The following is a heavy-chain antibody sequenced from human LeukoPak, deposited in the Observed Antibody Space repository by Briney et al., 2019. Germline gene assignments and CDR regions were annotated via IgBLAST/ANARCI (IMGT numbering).Heavy chain of an antibody. D-gene: IGHD3-16*02. J-gene: IGHJ4*02. CDR3: ARSTYDYVWGSYRWGYYFDY. Sequence: RGSLRLSCAASGFTFSSYEMNWVRQAPGKGLEWVSYISSSGSTIYYADSVKGRFTISRDSAKNSLYLQMNSLRAEDTAVYYCARSTYDYVWGSYRWGYYFDYWGQGTLVTVSS. V-gene: IGHV3-48*03. CDR1: GFTFSSYE. CDR2: ISSSGSTI.